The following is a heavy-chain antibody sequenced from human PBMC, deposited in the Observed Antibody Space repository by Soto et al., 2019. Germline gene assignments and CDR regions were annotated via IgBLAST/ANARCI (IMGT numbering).Heavy chain of an antibody. V-gene: IGHV1-69*06. J-gene: IGHJ3*02. D-gene: IGHD3-10*01. CDR3: ARGVYGSGNYYTGPSAFDM. Sequence: QVQLEQSGAAVKKPGSSVKISCKASGGTLSDHGVSWLRQAPGQGLEWVGGTIPVFNTANSAPKFQGRVTIAAHKSTNIAYMELGSLRSDDTAFYYCARGVYGSGNYYTGPSAFDMWGQGTLVIVSS. CDR1: GGTLSDHG. CDR2: TIPVFNTA.